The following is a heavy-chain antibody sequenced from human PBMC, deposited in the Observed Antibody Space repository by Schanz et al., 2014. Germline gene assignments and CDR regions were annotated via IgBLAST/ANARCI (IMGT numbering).Heavy chain of an antibody. CDR1: GFAFSSYG. V-gene: IGHV3-23*04. CDR2: ISASGGDT. D-gene: IGHD2-8*02. Sequence: EVQLVESGGGLVQPGGSLRLSCLASGFAFSSYGMNWLRQAPGKGLEWVSVISASGGDTYYADSVKGRFTISRDNAKNSLFLQMNSLRAEDTAVYYCAKSLESCPGGRCSRGYFDYWGQGTLVTVSS. J-gene: IGHJ4*02. CDR3: AKSLESCPGGRCSRGYFDY.